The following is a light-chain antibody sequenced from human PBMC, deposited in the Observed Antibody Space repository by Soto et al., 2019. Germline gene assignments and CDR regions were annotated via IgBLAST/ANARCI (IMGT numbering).Light chain of an antibody. CDR3: CSYAGSAV. CDR2: EVS. V-gene: IGLV2-23*02. Sequence: QSALTQPASVSGSPGQSITISCTGTSSDVGSYNLVSWYEQHPGKAPKLMIYEVSKRPSGVSNRFSGSKSGNTASLTISGLQAEDEADYYCCSYAGSAVFGGGTQLIVL. J-gene: IGLJ7*01. CDR1: SSDVGSYNL.